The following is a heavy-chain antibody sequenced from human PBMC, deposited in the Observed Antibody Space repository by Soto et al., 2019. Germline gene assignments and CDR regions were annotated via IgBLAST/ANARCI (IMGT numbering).Heavy chain of an antibody. D-gene: IGHD6-13*01. Sequence: ASVKVSCKASGYTFTSYYMHWVRQAPGQGLEWMGIINPSGGSTSYAQKFQGRVTMTRDTSTSTVYMELSSLRSEDTAVYYCARVGIAAAEFTGAFDIWGQGTMVTVSS. CDR2: INPSGGST. J-gene: IGHJ3*02. CDR3: ARVGIAAAEFTGAFDI. CDR1: GYTFTSYY. V-gene: IGHV1-46*03.